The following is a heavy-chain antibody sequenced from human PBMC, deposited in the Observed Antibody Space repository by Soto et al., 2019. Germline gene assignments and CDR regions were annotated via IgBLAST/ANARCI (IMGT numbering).Heavy chain of an antibody. CDR2: INHSGST. V-gene: IGHV4-34*01. CDR1: GGSFSGYY. Sequence: SETLSLTCAVYGGSFSGYYWSWIRQPPGKGLEWIGEINHSGSTNYNPSLKSRVTISVDTSKNQFSLKPSSVTAADTAVYYCARTHGWSHYYYYGMDVWGQGTTVTVSS. D-gene: IGHD2-15*01. J-gene: IGHJ6*02. CDR3: ARTHGWSHYYYYGMDV.